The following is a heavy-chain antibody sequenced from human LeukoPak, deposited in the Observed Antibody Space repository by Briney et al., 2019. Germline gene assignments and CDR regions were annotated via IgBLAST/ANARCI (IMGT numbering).Heavy chain of an antibody. CDR1: GGSFSGYY. Sequence: SETLSLTCAVYGGSFSGYYWSWIRQPPGKGLEWIGEINHSGSTNYNPSLKSRVTISVDTSKNQFSLKLSSVTAADTAVYYCARGWGYSGSYHYQHRGPYYFDYWGQGTLVTVSS. J-gene: IGHJ4*02. V-gene: IGHV4-34*01. D-gene: IGHD1-26*01. CDR2: INHSGST. CDR3: ARGWGYSGSYHYQHRGPYYFDY.